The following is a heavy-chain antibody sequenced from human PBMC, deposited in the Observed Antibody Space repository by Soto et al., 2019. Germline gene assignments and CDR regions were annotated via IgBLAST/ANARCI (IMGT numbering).Heavy chain of an antibody. CDR2: ISSSSSYI. CDR1: GFTFSSYS. V-gene: IGHV3-21*01. Sequence: GGSLRLSCAASGFTFSSYSMNWVRQAPGKGLEWVSSISSSSSYIYYADSVKGRFTISRDNAKNSLYLQMNSLRAEDTAVYYCARGDSNFYYYGSGTLGGVFDYWGQGTLVTVSS. D-gene: IGHD3-10*01. J-gene: IGHJ4*02. CDR3: ARGDSNFYYYGSGTLGGVFDY.